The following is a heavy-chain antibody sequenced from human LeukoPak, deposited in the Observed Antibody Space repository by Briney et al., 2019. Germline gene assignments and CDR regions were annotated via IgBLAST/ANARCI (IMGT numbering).Heavy chain of an antibody. D-gene: IGHD5-18*01. CDR3: ARGFRDTAMFLDY. CDR2: ISSSGTTM. CDR1: GISFSSYE. Sequence: GGSLRLSCAASGISFSSYEMNWVRQAPGKGLEWISCISSSGTTMYYADAVKGRFTISRDNAKNSLYLQMNSLRAEDTAVYYCARGFRDTAMFLDYWGQGTLVTVSS. J-gene: IGHJ4*02. V-gene: IGHV3-48*03.